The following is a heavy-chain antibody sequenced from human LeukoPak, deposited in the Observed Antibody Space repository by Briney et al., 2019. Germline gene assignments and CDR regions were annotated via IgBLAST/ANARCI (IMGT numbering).Heavy chain of an antibody. D-gene: IGHD3-22*01. J-gene: IGHJ4*02. CDR2: INPNSGGT. CDR1: GYTFTGYY. V-gene: IGHV1-2*02. CDR3: AKDSSGYYYGGGGFDY. Sequence: ASVKVPCEASGYTFTGYYMHWVRQAPGQGLEWMGWINPNSGGTNYAQKFQGRVTMTRDTSINTAYMELSRLRSDDTAVYYCAKDSSGYYYGGGGFDYWGQGTLVTVSS.